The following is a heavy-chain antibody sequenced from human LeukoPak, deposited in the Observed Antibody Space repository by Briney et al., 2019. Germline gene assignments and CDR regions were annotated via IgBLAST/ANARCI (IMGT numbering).Heavy chain of an antibody. CDR3: ARDRGAGTGMDV. J-gene: IGHJ6*02. CDR2: ISYDGSNK. D-gene: IGHD3-10*01. CDR1: GFTSSDHY. Sequence: GGSLRLSCVVSGFTSSDHYIDWVRQAPGKGLEWVAVISYDGSNKYYADSVKGRFTISRDNSKNTLYLQMNSLRAEDTAVYYCARDRGAGTGMDVWGQGTTVTVSS. V-gene: IGHV3-30*03.